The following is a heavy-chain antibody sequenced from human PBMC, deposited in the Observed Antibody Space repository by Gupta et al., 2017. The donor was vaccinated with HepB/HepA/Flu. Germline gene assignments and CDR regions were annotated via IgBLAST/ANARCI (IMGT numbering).Heavy chain of an antibody. D-gene: IGHD1-1*01. CDR1: GFTFSSYG. CDR2: ISYDGSNK. CDR3: AKDKLGTTGIRLFDY. Sequence: QVQLVESGGGVVQPGRSLRPSCAASGFTFSSYGMHWVRQAPGKGLEWVAVISYDGSNKYYADSVKGRFTISRDNSKNTLYLQMNSLRAEDTAVYYCAKDKLGTTGIRLFDYWGQGTLVTVSS. J-gene: IGHJ4*02. V-gene: IGHV3-30*18.